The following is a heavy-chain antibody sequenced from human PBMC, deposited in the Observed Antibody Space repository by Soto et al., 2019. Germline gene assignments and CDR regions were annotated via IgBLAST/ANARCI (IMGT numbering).Heavy chain of an antibody. J-gene: IGHJ4*02. CDR3: ARGRNYPY. Sequence: QVQLQQWGAGLLKPSQTLSLTCAVYGGSFSGYYWSWIRQPPGKGLEWIGEINHSGSTNYNPSLKSRVTISVDTSKNQFSLKLSSVTAANTAVYYCARGRNYPYWGQGTLVTVSS. CDR1: GGSFSGYY. CDR2: INHSGST. D-gene: IGHD1-7*01. V-gene: IGHV4-34*01.